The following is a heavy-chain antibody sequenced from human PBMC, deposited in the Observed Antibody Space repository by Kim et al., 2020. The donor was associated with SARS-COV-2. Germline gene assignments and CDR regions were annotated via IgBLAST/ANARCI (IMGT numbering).Heavy chain of an antibody. Sequence: SPSLQGHVTISADNSISTAYLQWNSLKASDTAMYYCARFLEYSSSSPFDYWGQGTLVTVSS. J-gene: IGHJ4*02. D-gene: IGHD6-6*01. V-gene: IGHV5-51*01. CDR3: ARFLEYSSSSPFDY.